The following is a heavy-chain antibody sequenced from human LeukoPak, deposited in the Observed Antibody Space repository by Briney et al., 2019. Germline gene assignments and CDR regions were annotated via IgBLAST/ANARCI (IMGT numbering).Heavy chain of an antibody. CDR1: GGSISSYY. D-gene: IGHD3-3*01. J-gene: IGHJ3*02. V-gene: IGHV4-4*07. Sequence: PSKTLSLTCTVSGGSISSYYWSWIRQPTGKGLEWIGRIYTSGSTNYNPSLKSRVTMSVDTSKNLFSLKLSSVTAADTAVYYCARDDFWSGYRAFDIWGQGTMVTVSS. CDR3: ARDDFWSGYRAFDI. CDR2: IYTSGST.